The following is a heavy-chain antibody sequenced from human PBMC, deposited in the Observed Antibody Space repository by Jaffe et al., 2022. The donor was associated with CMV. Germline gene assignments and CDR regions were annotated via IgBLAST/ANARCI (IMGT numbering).Heavy chain of an antibody. V-gene: IGHV3-23*04. CDR3: AKNQGLELRVFYYYYYYMDV. J-gene: IGHJ6*03. CDR2: ISGSGGST. CDR1: GFTFSSYA. D-gene: IGHD1-7*01. Sequence: EVQLVESGGGLVQPGGSLRLSCAASGFTFSSYAMSWVRQAPGKGLEWVSAISGSGGSTYYADSVKGRFTISRDNSKNTLYLQMNSLRAEDTAVYYCAKNQGLELRVFYYYYYYMDVWGKGTTVTVSS.